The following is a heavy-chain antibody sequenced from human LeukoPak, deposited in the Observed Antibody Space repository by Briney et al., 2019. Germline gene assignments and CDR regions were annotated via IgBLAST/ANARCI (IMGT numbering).Heavy chain of an antibody. CDR1: GFSFSSYG. CDR2: ISSSSSYI. Sequence: GGSLRLSCAASGFSFSSYGMHWVRQAPGKGLEWVSSISSSSSYIYYADSVKGRFTISRDNAKNSLYLQMNSLRAEDTAVYYCARGAYMTTVTPFDYWGQGTLVTVSS. CDR3: ARGAYMTTVTPFDY. D-gene: IGHD4-17*01. V-gene: IGHV3-21*01. J-gene: IGHJ4*02.